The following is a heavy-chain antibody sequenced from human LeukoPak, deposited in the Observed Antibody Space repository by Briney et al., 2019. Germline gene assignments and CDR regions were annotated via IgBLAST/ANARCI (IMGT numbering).Heavy chain of an antibody. Sequence: GGSLRLSCAASGFTFSSYGMHWVRQAPGKGLEWVAFIRYDGSNKYYADSVKGRFTISRDNSKNTLYLQMNSLRAEDTAVYYCAKELTGYSSSWYYFDYWGQGTLVTVSS. D-gene: IGHD6-13*01. CDR3: AKELTGYSSSWYYFDY. CDR1: GFTFSSYG. J-gene: IGHJ4*02. V-gene: IGHV3-30*02. CDR2: IRYDGSNK.